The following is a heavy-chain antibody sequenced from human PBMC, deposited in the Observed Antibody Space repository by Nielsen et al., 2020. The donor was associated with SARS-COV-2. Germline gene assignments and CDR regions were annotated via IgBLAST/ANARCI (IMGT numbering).Heavy chain of an antibody. CDR3: ARGRLGFTMMAVIMTGAESYLDY. CDR2: IYYSGST. CDR1: GGSISSSSYY. Sequence: SETLSLTCTVSGGSISSSSYYWGWIRQPPGKGLEWIGSIYYSGSTYYNPSLKSRVTISVDTSKNQFSLKLSSVTAADTAVYYCARGRLGFTMMAVIMTGAESYLDYWGQGSLVTVTS. V-gene: IGHV4-39*01. D-gene: IGHD3-22*01. J-gene: IGHJ4*02.